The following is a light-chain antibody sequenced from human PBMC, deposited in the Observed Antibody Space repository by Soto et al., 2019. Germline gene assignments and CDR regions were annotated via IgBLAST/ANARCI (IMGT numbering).Light chain of an antibody. V-gene: IGKV3-11*01. CDR3: QQRSNWPPIT. CDR1: QSVSSY. Sequence: LTQSPATLSLSPGERATLSCRASQSVSSYLAWYQQKPGQAPRLLIYDASNRATGIPARFSGSGSGTDFTLTISSLEPEDFAVYYCQQRSNWPPITFGQGTRLEIK. CDR2: DAS. J-gene: IGKJ5*01.